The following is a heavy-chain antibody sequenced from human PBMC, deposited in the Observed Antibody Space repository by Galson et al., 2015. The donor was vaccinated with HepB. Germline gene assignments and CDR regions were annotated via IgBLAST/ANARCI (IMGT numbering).Heavy chain of an antibody. V-gene: IGHV4-59*08. CDR3: ARHIGETPAYGMDV. Sequence: SEALSLTCTVSGGSISSYYWSWIRQPPGKGLEWIGYIYYSGSTNYNPSLKSRVTISVDTSKNQFSLKLSSVTAADTAVYYCARHIGETPAYGMDVWGQGTTVTVSS. J-gene: IGHJ6*02. CDR1: GGSISSYY. D-gene: IGHD3-10*01. CDR2: IYYSGST.